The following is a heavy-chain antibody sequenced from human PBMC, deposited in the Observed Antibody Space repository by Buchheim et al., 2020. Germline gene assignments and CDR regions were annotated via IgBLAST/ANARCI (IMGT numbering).Heavy chain of an antibody. D-gene: IGHD3-10*01. V-gene: IGHV3-23*01. CDR1: GFSITNYA. CDR3: ARAVGFGGPNYGMDV. Sequence: EVQLLESGGGLVQPGGSLRLSCAVSGFSITNYAMSWVRQAPGKGQEWVAVVSHTTDYADPVKGRFTFFRDNSQKILSLQLNSLRAEDTATYYCARAVGFGGPNYGMDVWGQGT. CDR2: VSHTT. J-gene: IGHJ6*02.